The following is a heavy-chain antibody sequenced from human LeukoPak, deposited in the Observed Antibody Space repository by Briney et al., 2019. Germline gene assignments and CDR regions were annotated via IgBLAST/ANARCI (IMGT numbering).Heavy chain of an antibody. CDR2: ISSSSSTI. Sequence: SXXMXWXRXAPXKGLEWVSYISSSSSTIYYADSVKGRFTISRDNAKNSLYLQMNSLRAEDTAVYYCARDQSGYDILTGYYQGGNDYWGQGTLVTVSS. D-gene: IGHD3-9*01. J-gene: IGHJ4*02. CDR3: ARDQSGYDILTGYYQGGNDY. V-gene: IGHV3-48*01. CDR1: SXX.